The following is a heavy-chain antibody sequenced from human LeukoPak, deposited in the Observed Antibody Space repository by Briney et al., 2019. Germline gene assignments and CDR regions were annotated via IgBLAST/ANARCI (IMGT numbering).Heavy chain of an antibody. V-gene: IGHV3-74*01. CDR3: ARHRPREYSGYDPFDY. D-gene: IGHD5-12*01. J-gene: IGHJ4*02. CDR2: IDPDGTTV. Sequence: GGSLRLSCEGSGFTFRSHWLNWVRQPPGKGPVWVAHIDPDGTTVNYADSVKGRFTVSRDNARNTLYLFMHSLRAEDTAVYFCARHRPREYSGYDPFDYWGRGTLDTVSS. CDR1: GFTFRSHW.